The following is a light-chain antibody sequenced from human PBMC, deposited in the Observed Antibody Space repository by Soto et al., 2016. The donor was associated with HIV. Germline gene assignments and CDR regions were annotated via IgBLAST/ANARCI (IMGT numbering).Light chain of an antibody. CDR2: AAL. Sequence: DIQMTQSPSSLSASVGDRVTITCQASQDINNNLNWFQQKPGKAPKLLIYAALNAEVGVPSRFSGSGSGTDFTFTISSLQPEDVAAYYCQQHGNLPHTFGGGTKVEI. V-gene: IGKV1-33*01. CDR3: QQHGNLPHT. CDR1: QDINNN. J-gene: IGKJ4*01.